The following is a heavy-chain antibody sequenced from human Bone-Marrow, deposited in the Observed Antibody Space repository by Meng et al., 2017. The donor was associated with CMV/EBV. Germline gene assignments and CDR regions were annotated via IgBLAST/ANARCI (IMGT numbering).Heavy chain of an antibody. J-gene: IGHJ4*02. D-gene: IGHD3-22*01. CDR3: ARDGYYDTSGSLYYFDY. V-gene: IGHV3-NL1*01. CDR2: ISGSGGST. CDR1: GFTFSSYG. Sequence: GGSLRLSCAAPGFTFSSYGMHWVHQAPGKGLEWVSAISGSGGSTYYADSVKGRFTISRDNSKNTLYLQMNSLRAEDTAVFYCARDGYYDTSGSLYYFDYWGQGTLVTVSS.